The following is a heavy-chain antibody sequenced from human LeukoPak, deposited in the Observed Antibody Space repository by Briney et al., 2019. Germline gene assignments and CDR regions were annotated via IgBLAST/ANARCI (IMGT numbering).Heavy chain of an antibody. J-gene: IGHJ3*02. CDR3: AKASKLQAVLSAFDI. CDR2: VSDTRST. Sequence: GGSLRLSCAASGFTFSSYGMSWVRQAPGKGLEWVSAVSDTRSTYYADSVKGRFTISRDNSKNTLYLQMNSLRAEDTAVYYCAKASKLQAVLSAFDIWGQGTMVTVSS. V-gene: IGHV3-23*01. D-gene: IGHD6-19*01. CDR1: GFTFSSYG.